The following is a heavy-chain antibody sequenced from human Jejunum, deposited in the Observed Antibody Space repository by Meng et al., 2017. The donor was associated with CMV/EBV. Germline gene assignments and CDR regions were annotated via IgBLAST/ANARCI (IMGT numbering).Heavy chain of an antibody. D-gene: IGHD3-16*01. CDR1: GGSFTTYY. Sequence: LPESGQRRDNPSATLPLACTGSGGSFTTYYWSWIRQRAGKGLEWIGRIITSGSTNYNPSLRSRVIMSVDTSKNQFFLKLRSVTAADTAVYFCAKGYGNSFEYWGQGSLVTVSS. CDR2: IITSGST. V-gene: IGHV4-4*07. J-gene: IGHJ4*02. CDR3: AKGYGNSFEY.